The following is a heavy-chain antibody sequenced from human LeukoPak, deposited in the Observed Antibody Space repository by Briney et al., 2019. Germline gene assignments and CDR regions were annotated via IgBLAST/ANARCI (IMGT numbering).Heavy chain of an antibody. CDR3: ARVYCSSTSCWFDP. J-gene: IGHJ5*02. V-gene: IGHV4-61*02. Sequence: QVQLQESGPGLVKPSQTLSLTCTVSGGSNSSGSYYWSWIRPPAGQGLEWIGRIYTSGSTNYNPSLKSRVTISVDTSKNQFSLKLSSVTAADTAVYYCARVYCSSTSCWFDPWGQGTLVTVSS. CDR2: IYTSGST. CDR1: GGSNSSGSYY. D-gene: IGHD2-2*01.